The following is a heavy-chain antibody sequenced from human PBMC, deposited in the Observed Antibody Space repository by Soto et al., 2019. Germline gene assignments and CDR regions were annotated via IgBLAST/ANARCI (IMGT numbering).Heavy chain of an antibody. D-gene: IGHD3-3*01. J-gene: IGHJ4*02. CDR3: ARVEALDNFWSGYYGGYYFDY. V-gene: IGHV4-61*01. CDR1: GGSVSSNYY. CDR2: IYYSGST. Sequence: SETLSLTCTVSGGSVSSNYYWNWIRQPPGKGLEWIGYIYYSGSTNYNPSLKSRVTISVDTSKNQFSLKLSSVTAADTAVYYCARVEALDNFWSGYYGGYYFDYWGQGTLVTSPQ.